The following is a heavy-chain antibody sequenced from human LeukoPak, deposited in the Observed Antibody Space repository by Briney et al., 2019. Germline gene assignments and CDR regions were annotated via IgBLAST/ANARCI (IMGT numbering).Heavy chain of an antibody. D-gene: IGHD3-22*01. CDR3: ARVTYDSSGYYPDAFDI. CDR2: IYYSGST. J-gene: IGHJ3*02. CDR1: GGSISSYY. V-gene: IGHV4-59*12. Sequence: SETLSLTCTVSGGSISSYYWSWIRQPPGKGLEWIGYIYYSGSTNYNPSLKSRGTMSVDTSKNQFSLKLSPVTAADTAVYYCARVTYDSSGYYPDAFDIWGQGTMVTVSS.